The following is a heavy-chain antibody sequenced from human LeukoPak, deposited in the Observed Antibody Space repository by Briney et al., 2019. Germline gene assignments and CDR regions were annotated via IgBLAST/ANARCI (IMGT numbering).Heavy chain of an antibody. J-gene: IGHJ3*02. CDR1: GFNFGEFW. CDR2: ISSSSSYI. D-gene: IGHD6-6*01. Sequence: GSLRLSCAASGFNFGEFWMAWVRQTPGKGLEWVSFISSSSSYIYYADSVKGRFTISRDNAKNSLYLQMNSLRAEDTAVYYCARDHWGWSSSFVFDIWGKGTRVTVSS. V-gene: IGHV3-21*01. CDR3: ARDHWGWSSSFVFDI.